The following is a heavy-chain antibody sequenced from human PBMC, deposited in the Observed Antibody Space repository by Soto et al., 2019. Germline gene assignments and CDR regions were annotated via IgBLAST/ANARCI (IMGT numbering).Heavy chain of an antibody. CDR1: GFTFSSYA. V-gene: IGHV3-30-3*01. Sequence: QVQLVESGGGVCQPGRSLRLSCAASGFTFSSYAMHWVRQAPGKGLEWVAVISYDGSNKYYADSVKGRFTISRDNSKNTLYLQMNSLRAEDTAVYYCARDEHDSSGYYHGVSDYRGQGTLVTVSS. CDR3: ARDEHDSSGYYHGVSDY. J-gene: IGHJ4*02. CDR2: ISYDGSNK. D-gene: IGHD3-22*01.